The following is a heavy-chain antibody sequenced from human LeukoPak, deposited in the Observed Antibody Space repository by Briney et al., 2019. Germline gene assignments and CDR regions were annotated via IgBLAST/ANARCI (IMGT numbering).Heavy chain of an antibody. CDR2: ISYDGSNK. V-gene: IGHV3-30*04. D-gene: IGHD3-16*01. CDR3: ASEGGRGSYFDY. CDR1: GFTFSSYA. Sequence: GRSLRLSCAASGFTFSSYAMRWVRQAPGKGLEWVAVISYDGSNKYYADSVKGRFTISRDNSKNTLYLQMNSLRAEDTAVYYCASEGGRGSYFDYWGQGTLVTVSS. J-gene: IGHJ4*02.